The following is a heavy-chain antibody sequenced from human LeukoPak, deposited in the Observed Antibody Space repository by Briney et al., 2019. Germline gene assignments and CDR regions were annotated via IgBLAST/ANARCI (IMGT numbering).Heavy chain of an antibody. V-gene: IGHV3-23*01. Sequence: SGGSLRLSCAASGFTVRSNYMSWVRQAPGKGLEWVSAISGSGGSTYYADSVKGRFTISRDNSKNTLYLQMNSLRAEDTAVYYCAKEGVGPWEEYYFDYWGQGTLVTVSP. CDR3: AKEGVGPWEEYYFDY. CDR2: ISGSGGST. CDR1: GFTVRSNY. D-gene: IGHD1-26*01. J-gene: IGHJ4*02.